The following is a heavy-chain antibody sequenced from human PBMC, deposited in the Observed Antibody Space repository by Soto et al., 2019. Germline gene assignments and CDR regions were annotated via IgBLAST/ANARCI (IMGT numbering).Heavy chain of an antibody. CDR1: GFTFSNAW. J-gene: IGHJ4*02. D-gene: IGHD3-10*01. CDR2: IKSKTGGGTT. Sequence: GGSLRLSCAASGFTFSNAWMSWVRQAPGKGLEWVGRIKSKTGGGTTDYAAPVKGRFTISRDDSKNALYLQMNSLKTEDTAVYYCTGILSSFYWGQGTLVTVSS. V-gene: IGHV3-15*01. CDR3: TGILSSFY.